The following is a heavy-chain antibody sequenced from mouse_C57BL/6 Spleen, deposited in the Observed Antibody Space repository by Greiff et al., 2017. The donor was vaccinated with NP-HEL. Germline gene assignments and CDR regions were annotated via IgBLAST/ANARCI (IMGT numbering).Heavy chain of an antibody. V-gene: IGHV1-22*01. CDR2: INPNNGGT. J-gene: IGHJ2*01. CDR1: GYTFTDYT. CDR3: ARSDGYYFDY. Sequence: EVQLQQSGPELVKPGASVKMSCKASGYTFTDYTMPWVKQSHGKSLGWIGYINPNNGGTSYNQKFKGKATLTGNKSSSTAYMELRSLTSEDSAVYYCARSDGYYFDYWGQGTTLTVSS. D-gene: IGHD2-3*01.